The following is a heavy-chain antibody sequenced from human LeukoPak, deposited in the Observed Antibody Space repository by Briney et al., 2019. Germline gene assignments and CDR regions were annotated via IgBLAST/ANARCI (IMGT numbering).Heavy chain of an antibody. Sequence: ASVKVSCKASGYTFTGYYMHWVRQAPGQGLEWMGWINPNSGGTNYAQKFQGRVTMTRDTSISTAYMELSGLRSDDTAVYYCARGGHITMVRGVIIYFDYWGQGTLVTVSS. CDR1: GYTFTGYY. V-gene: IGHV1-2*02. D-gene: IGHD3-10*01. CDR2: INPNSGGT. CDR3: ARGGHITMVRGVIIYFDY. J-gene: IGHJ4*02.